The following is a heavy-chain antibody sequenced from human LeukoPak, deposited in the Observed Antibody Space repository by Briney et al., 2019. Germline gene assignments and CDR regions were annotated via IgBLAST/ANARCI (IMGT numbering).Heavy chain of an antibody. CDR2: IKQDGSEK. D-gene: IGHD4-11*01. CDR3: ARSPDYSNYLLYYYYMDV. CDR1: GFTFSSYW. Sequence: GGSLRLSCAASGFTFSSYWMSWVRQAPGKGLEWVANIKQDGSEKYYVDSVKGRFTISRDNAKNSLYLQMNSLRAEDTAVYYCARSPDYSNYLLYYYYMDVWGKGTTVTVSS. V-gene: IGHV3-7*01. J-gene: IGHJ6*03.